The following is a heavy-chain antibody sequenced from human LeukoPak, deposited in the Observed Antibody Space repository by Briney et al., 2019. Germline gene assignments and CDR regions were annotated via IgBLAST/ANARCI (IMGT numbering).Heavy chain of an antibody. CDR3: TRDHPMIAP. J-gene: IGHJ5*02. Sequence: GGSLRLSCAGSGFNFTGYWMHWVRHAPGKGLEWISRLYSDGRSLTYADSVMGRFTISRDNAKNMLYLQMNSLRAEDTAVYYCTRDHPMIAPWGQGTLVTVSS. D-gene: IGHD3-22*01. CDR2: LYSDGRSL. CDR1: GFNFTGYW. V-gene: IGHV3-74*03.